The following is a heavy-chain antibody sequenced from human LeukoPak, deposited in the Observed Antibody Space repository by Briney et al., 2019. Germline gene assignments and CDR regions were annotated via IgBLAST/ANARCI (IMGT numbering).Heavy chain of an antibody. CDR1: GFIVSISY. D-gene: IGHD6-19*01. Sequence: GVSLRLSCATSGFIVSISYMIGLRDAPGEGLVGVSLIYSGGSRYYADSVKGRFPISRDNYKNTLYLQMNSLRVEDTAVYYCARDSDSSGYYRYLDYW. CDR2: IYSGGSR. V-gene: IGHV3-53*01. CDR3: ARDSDSSGYYRYLDY. J-gene: IGHJ4*01.